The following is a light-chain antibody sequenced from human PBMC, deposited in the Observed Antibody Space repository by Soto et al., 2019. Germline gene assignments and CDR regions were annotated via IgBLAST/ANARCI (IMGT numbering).Light chain of an antibody. CDR1: QSVGASY. CDR3: QQYGSSGT. CDR2: GAS. Sequence: ESVLSQSPGTLSLSPGERATISCRVSQSVGASYLAWYQQKPGQAPRLLIYGASNRATGIPDRFSGSGSGTDFTLTISSLEPEDFAVYYCQQYGSSGTFGQGTKVDIK. V-gene: IGKV3-20*01. J-gene: IGKJ1*01.